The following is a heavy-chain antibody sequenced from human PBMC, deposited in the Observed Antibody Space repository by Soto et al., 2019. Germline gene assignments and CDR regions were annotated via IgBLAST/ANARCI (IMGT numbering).Heavy chain of an antibody. Sequence: EVQLLESGGGLVQPGGSLRLSCAASGFTFSSYAMSWVRQAPGKGLEWVSAISGSGGSTYYADSAKGRFTISRDNSKNTLYLQMNSLRAEDTAVYYCARVRGVIITPFYFDYWGQGTLVTVSS. CDR1: GFTFSSYA. CDR3: ARVRGVIITPFYFDY. V-gene: IGHV3-23*01. J-gene: IGHJ4*02. D-gene: IGHD3-10*01. CDR2: ISGSGGST.